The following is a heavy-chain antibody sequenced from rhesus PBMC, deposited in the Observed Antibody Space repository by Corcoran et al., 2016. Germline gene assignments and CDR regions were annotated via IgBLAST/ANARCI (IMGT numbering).Heavy chain of an antibody. J-gene: IGHJ4*01. Sequence: QVTLKESGPALVKPTQTLTLTCTFSGFSLRTSGMGVGWFRQPPGKALEWLASIYWDDDKYYSTALKSRLTISKDTSKNQVVLTMTNMDPVDTATYYCARGVDCTSTTCYEYYFDYWGQGVLVTVSS. D-gene: IGHD2-2*01. CDR1: GFSLRTSGMG. V-gene: IGHV2S1*01. CDR2: IYWDDDK. CDR3: ARGVDCTSTTCYEYYFDY.